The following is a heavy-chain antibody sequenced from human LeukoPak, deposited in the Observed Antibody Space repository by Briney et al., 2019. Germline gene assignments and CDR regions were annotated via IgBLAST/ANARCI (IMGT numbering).Heavy chain of an antibody. D-gene: IGHD3-10*01. Sequence: PSETLSLTCAVSGSSIGTFSYWAWIRQSPGKGLEWIGTIDPSGTTFYSPSLRSRVTLSVDTSKIHFSLNLSSVTAADTAVYYCARGVWDYYGSTPDKQRHYYFDFWGRGTLVTVSS. J-gene: IGHJ4*02. V-gene: IGHV4-38-2*01. CDR3: ARGVWDYYGSTPDKQRHYYFDF. CDR1: GSSIGTFSY. CDR2: IDPSGTT.